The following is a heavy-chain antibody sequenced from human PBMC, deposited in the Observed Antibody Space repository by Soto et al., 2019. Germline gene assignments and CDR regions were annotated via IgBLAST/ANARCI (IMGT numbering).Heavy chain of an antibody. J-gene: IGHJ4*02. V-gene: IGHV4-34*01. D-gene: IGHD6-13*01. CDR2: ITHSGSA. CDR3: ARGRGIAL. Sequence: PSETLSLTCAVYGGSLADYYWNWVRQSPGKGLEWIGDITHSGSANYNPSLESRVTISVDTSKNQISLELTSVTAADTAVYYCARGRGIALWGQGTLVTVSS. CDR1: GGSLADYY.